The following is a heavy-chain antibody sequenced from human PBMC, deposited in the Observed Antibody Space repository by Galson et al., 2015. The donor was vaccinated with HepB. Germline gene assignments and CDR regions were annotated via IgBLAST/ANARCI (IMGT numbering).Heavy chain of an antibody. Sequence: LSLTCAVYGGSFSGYYWSWIRQPPGKGLEWIGEINHSGSTNYNPSLKSRVTISVDTSKNQFSLKLSSVTAADTAVYYCARRRFISLIRSDPYNWFDPWGQGTLVTVSS. CDR1: GGSFSGYY. J-gene: IGHJ5*02. D-gene: IGHD3-3*01. CDR2: INHSGST. CDR3: ARRRFISLIRSDPYNWFDP. V-gene: IGHV4-34*01.